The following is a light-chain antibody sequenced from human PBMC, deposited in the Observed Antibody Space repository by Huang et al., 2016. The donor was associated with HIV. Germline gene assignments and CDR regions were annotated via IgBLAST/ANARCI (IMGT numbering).Light chain of an antibody. V-gene: IGKV3-11*01. J-gene: IGKJ3*01. CDR1: QSVSSY. CDR3: QQRSNWPT. CDR2: DAS. Sequence: EIVLTQSPATLSLSPGERATLSCRASQSVSSYLAWYQQKPGQAPRLLIYDASHRATGIPARLSGSGSGTDFTLTIISLEPEDFAVYYCQQRSNWPTFGPGTKVDIK.